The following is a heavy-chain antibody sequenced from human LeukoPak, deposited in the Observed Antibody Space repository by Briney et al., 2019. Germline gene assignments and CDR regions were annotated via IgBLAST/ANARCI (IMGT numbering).Heavy chain of an antibody. V-gene: IGHV3-13*01. Sequence: GGSLRLSCAASGFTFSDYDMHGVRQATGKGLEWVSAIGTAGDTYYTGSVKGRFTISRENAKNSLYLQMNSLRAGDTAVYYCARVAKERVGGVYYFDYWGQGTLVTVSS. D-gene: IGHD1-1*01. J-gene: IGHJ4*02. CDR3: ARVAKERVGGVYYFDY. CDR2: IGTAGDT. CDR1: GFTFSDYD.